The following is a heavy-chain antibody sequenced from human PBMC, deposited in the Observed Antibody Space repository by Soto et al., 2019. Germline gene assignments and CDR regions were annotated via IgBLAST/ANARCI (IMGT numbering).Heavy chain of an antibody. Sequence: SETLSLTCTVSGCSISSYYWSWIRQPAGKGLEWIGRIYTSGSTNYNPSLKSRVTMSVDTSKNQFSLKLSSVTAADTAVYYCARVAYYDSSGYYHPHMWFDPWGQGTLVTVSS. D-gene: IGHD3-22*01. V-gene: IGHV4-4*07. CDR1: GCSISSYY. J-gene: IGHJ5*02. CDR3: ARVAYYDSSGYYHPHMWFDP. CDR2: IYTSGST.